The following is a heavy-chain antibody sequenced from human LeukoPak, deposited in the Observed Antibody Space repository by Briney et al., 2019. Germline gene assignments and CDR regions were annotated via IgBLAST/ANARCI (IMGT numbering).Heavy chain of an antibody. Sequence: GRSLRLSCAASGFTFEDYAMNWVRQAPGKGLEWVSGISWNSGSIAYADSVKGRFTISRDNAKDSLYLQMNSLRAEDTALYYCAKDSSSWFFGAQDHWGQGTLVTVSS. D-gene: IGHD6-13*01. CDR1: GFTFEDYA. CDR3: AKDSSSWFFGAQDH. J-gene: IGHJ4*02. CDR2: ISWNSGSI. V-gene: IGHV3-9*01.